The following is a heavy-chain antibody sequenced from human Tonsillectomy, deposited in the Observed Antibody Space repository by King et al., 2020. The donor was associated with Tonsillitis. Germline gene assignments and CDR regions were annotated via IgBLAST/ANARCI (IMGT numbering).Heavy chain of an antibody. CDR1: GFTFSSNW. J-gene: IGHJ4*02. Sequence: DVQLVESGGGLVQPGGSLRLSCTASGFTFSSNWMTWVRQAPGKGLEWVANINADGSKQYYADSLQGRFTISRDNAKNSLYLQMNKLRAEDTAVYYRARDGQMSYANWGQGTLVTVSS. CDR2: INADGSKQ. V-gene: IGHV3-7*01. CDR3: ARDGQMSYAN. D-gene: IGHD3-16*01.